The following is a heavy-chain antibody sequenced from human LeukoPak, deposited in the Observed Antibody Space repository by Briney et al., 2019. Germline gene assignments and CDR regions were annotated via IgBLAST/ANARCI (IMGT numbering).Heavy chain of an antibody. Sequence: SETLSLTCTASGGSISSYYWSWIRQPPGKGLEWIGYIYYSGRTDYNPSLKSRVTISVDTSRNQFSLKLSSVTAADTAVYYCAREELGYCSGGNCHDAFDIWGQGTMVTVSS. CDR1: GGSISSYY. CDR2: IYYSGRT. D-gene: IGHD2-15*01. CDR3: AREELGYCSGGNCHDAFDI. V-gene: IGHV4-59*01. J-gene: IGHJ3*02.